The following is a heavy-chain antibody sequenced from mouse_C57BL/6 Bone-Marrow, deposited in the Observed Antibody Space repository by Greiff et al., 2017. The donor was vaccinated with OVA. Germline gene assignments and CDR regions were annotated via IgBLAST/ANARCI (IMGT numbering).Heavy chain of an antibody. CDR2: IRNKANNHAT. Sequence: EVMLVESGGGLVQPGGSMKLSCAASGFTFSDAWMDWVRQSPEKGLEWVAEIRNKANNHATYYAESVKGRFTISRDDSNSSVYLQMNSVRAEDTGIYDCTRRSISGGYFDVWGKGTTVTVSS. D-gene: IGHD1-1*01. CDR1: GFTFSDAW. V-gene: IGHV6-6*01. CDR3: TRRSISGGYFDV. J-gene: IGHJ1*03.